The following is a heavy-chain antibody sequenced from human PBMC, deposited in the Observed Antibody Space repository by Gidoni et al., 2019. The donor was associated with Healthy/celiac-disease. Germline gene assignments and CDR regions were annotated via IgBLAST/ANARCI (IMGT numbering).Heavy chain of an antibody. CDR3: ARDQDIVVVPAAILGHYYYYGMDV. CDR2: INPNSGGT. Sequence: QVQLVQSGAEVKKPGASVKVSCKASGYTFTGYYMHWVRQAPGQGLEWMGWINPNSGGTNYAQKFQGRVTMTRDTSISTAYMELSRLRSDDTAVYYCARDQDIVVVPAAILGHYYYYGMDVWGQGTTVTVSS. V-gene: IGHV1-2*02. J-gene: IGHJ6*02. CDR1: GYTFTGYY. D-gene: IGHD2-2*02.